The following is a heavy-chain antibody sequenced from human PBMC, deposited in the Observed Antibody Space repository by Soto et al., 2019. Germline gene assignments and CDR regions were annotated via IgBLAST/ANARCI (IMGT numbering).Heavy chain of an antibody. CDR2: IYHSGST. Sequence: SETLSLTCAVSGGSISSSNWWSWVRQPPGKGLEWIGEIYHSGSTNYNPSLKSRVTISVDKSKNQFSLKLSSVTAADTAVYYCASDMSGDYSFDYWGQGTLVTVSS. V-gene: IGHV4-4*02. D-gene: IGHD4-17*01. CDR3: ASDMSGDYSFDY. J-gene: IGHJ4*02. CDR1: GGSISSSNW.